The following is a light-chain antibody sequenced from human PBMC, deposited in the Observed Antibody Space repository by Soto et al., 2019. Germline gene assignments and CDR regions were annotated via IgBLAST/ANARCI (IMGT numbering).Light chain of an antibody. J-gene: IGLJ2*01. V-gene: IGLV3-1*01. Sequence: SYELTQPPSVSVSPGQTASITCSGDKLGDKYACWYQQKPGQSPVLVIYQDSKRPSGIPERFSGSNSGNTATLTISGTQAMDEADYYCQAWDSSHVVFGGETKLTVL. CDR2: QDS. CDR3: QAWDSSHVV. CDR1: KLGDKY.